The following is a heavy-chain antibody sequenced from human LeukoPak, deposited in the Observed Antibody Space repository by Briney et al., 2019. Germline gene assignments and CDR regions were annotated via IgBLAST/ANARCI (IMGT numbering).Heavy chain of an antibody. Sequence: GGSLRLSCAASGFTFGTYGIHWVRQAPGKGLEWVAFIRYDGSDKYYTDSVKGRFTISRDNSKNMLYLQMNSLRAEDTAVYYCAKDFTIFGVGDAFDIWGQGTMVTVSS. CDR3: AKDFTIFGVGDAFDI. CDR1: GFTFGTYG. CDR2: IRYDGSDK. J-gene: IGHJ3*02. D-gene: IGHD3-3*01. V-gene: IGHV3-30*02.